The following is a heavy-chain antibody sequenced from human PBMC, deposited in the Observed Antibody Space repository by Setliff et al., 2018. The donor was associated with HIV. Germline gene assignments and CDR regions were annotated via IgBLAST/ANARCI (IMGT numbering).Heavy chain of an antibody. CDR2: ISSNGGNT. CDR1: GFTFSKYA. D-gene: IGHD6-6*01. Sequence: GGSLRLSCATSGFTFSKYAMNWVRQAPGEGLEYVSSISSNGGNTYYASSLKGRFTISRDNSKNTLYLQMDSLRAEDMAVYYCARDASISSPYDAFDIWGQGTMVTVSS. V-gene: IGHV3-64*01. J-gene: IGHJ3*02. CDR3: ARDASISSPYDAFDI.